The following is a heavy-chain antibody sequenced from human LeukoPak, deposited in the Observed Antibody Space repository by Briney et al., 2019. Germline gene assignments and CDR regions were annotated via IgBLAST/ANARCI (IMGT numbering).Heavy chain of an antibody. D-gene: IGHD2-21*02. J-gene: IGHJ4*02. CDR1: GFSFDNYA. V-gene: IGHV3-43*02. CDR3: AKADCGGTCFLIDN. Sequence: GGSLRLSCAASGFSFDNYAMHWVRQGPGKSLQWVSVISVDGGTTYYADSVKGRFTISRDTRKNSLYLQMNSLTTEDSALYYCAKADCGGTCFLIDNWGQGTLSPSPQ. CDR2: ISVDGGTT.